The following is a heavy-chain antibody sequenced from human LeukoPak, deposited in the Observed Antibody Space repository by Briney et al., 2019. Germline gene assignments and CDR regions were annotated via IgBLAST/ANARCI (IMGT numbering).Heavy chain of an antibody. CDR3: ARFGIVVVSGGTDYYYYGMDV. V-gene: IGHV4-34*01. CDR1: GFTFSDHA. D-gene: IGHD2-2*01. J-gene: IGHJ6*02. Sequence: GSLRLSCAASGFTFSDHAMDWVRQPPGKGLEWIGEINHRGSTNYNPSLKSRVTISVDTTKNQFSLKLSSVTAADTAVYYCARFGIVVVSGGTDYYYYGMDVWGQGTTVTVPS. CDR2: INHRGST.